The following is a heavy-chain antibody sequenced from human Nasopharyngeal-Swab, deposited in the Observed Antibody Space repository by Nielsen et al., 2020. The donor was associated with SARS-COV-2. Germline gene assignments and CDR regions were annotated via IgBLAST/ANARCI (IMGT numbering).Heavy chain of an antibody. CDR3: ARLPMRAASGRGAFDI. CDR1: GYNFATYW. V-gene: IGHV5-51*01. D-gene: IGHD6-13*01. CDR2: IYPGASDT. Sequence: GESLKISCQASGYNFATYWIGWVRQMPGEGLRWMGLIYPGASDTRYSPSLQGQVTISADRSITTAYLQWSSLKASDTAMYYCARLPMRAASGRGAFDIWGQGTMVTVSS. J-gene: IGHJ3*02.